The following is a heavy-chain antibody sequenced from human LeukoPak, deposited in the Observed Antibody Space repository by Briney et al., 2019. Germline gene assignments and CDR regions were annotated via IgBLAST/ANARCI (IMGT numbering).Heavy chain of an antibody. V-gene: IGHV3-53*04. CDR3: ARVRPWVFDY. CDR1: GFTVSSNY. Sequence: GGSLRLSCAASGFTVSSNYMTWVRQAPGKGLEWVSIIYIGDNPHYADSVKGRFTISRHNSKNTLYLQMNSLRAEDTAVYYCARVRPWVFDYWGQGTLVTVSS. CDR2: IYIGDNP. J-gene: IGHJ4*02.